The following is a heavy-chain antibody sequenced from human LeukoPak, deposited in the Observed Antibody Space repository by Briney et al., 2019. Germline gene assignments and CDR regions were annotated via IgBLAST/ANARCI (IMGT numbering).Heavy chain of an antibody. V-gene: IGHV3-21*01. D-gene: IGHD3-16*01. Sequence: GGSLRLSCAASGFTFSSYSMNWVRQAPGKGLEWVSSISSSSSYIYYADSVKGRFTISRDNAKNSLYLQMNSLRAEDTAVYYCASNFGVPYDSYGMDVWGQGTTVIVSS. CDR2: ISSSSSYI. CDR1: GFTFSSYS. CDR3: ASNFGVPYDSYGMDV. J-gene: IGHJ6*02.